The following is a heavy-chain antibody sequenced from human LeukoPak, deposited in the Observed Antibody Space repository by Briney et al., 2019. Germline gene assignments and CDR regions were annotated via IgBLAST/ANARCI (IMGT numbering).Heavy chain of an antibody. CDR1: GGSISSSNW. J-gene: IGHJ5*02. CDR3: ARARGITMIVVDL. V-gene: IGHV4-4*02. D-gene: IGHD3-22*01. Sequence: SETLSLTCAVSGGSISSSNWWSWVRQPPGKGLEWIGSIYYSGSTYYNPSLKSRVTISVDTSKNQFSLKLSSVTAADTAVYYCARARGITMIVVDLWGQGTLVTVSS. CDR2: IYYSGST.